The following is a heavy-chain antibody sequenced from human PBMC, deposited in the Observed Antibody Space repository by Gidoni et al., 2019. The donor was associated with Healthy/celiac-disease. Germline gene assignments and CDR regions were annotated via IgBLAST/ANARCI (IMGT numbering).Heavy chain of an antibody. Sequence: EGQLVGSWGGFIPPGGSLGLSRAASGVPVSSNYMSWVRQAPGKGLEWVSVIYSGGSTYYADSVKGRFTISRDNSKNTLYLQMNSLRAEDTAVYYCARHLSGSYSSFDYWGQGTLVTVSS. CDR1: GVPVSSNY. CDR2: IYSGGST. J-gene: IGHJ4*02. V-gene: IGHV3-53*01. CDR3: ARHLSGSYSSFDY. D-gene: IGHD1-26*01.